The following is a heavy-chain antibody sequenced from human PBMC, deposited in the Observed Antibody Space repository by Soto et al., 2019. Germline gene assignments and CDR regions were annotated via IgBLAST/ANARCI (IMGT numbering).Heavy chain of an antibody. V-gene: IGHV6-1*01. CDR3: AREGRDYGDYRGWFDL. D-gene: IGHD4-17*01. J-gene: IGHJ5*02. CDR1: GDSVSSNSAA. CDR2: TYYRSKWYN. Sequence: QVELQQSGPGLVEPSQTLSLTCAISGDSVSSNSAAWNWIRQSPSRGLEWLGRTYYRSKWYNDYAVSVKSRITINPDTSKYQFSLQLNSVTPEDTAVYYCAREGRDYGDYRGWFDLWGQGTLVTVSS.